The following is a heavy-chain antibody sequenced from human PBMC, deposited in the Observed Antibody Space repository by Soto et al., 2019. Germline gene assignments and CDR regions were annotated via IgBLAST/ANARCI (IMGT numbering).Heavy chain of an antibody. CDR1: GYTFTTYD. D-gene: IGHD3-22*01. J-gene: IGHJ6*02. CDR3: ARVIGYYYHMDV. CDR2: ISAYNGNT. V-gene: IGHV1-18*01. Sequence: QVQLVQSGGEVKKPGASVKVSCKASGYTFTTYDLSWVRQAPGQGLEWMGWISAYNGNTNYAQNLQGRVTMTTDTSTSTAYMELKSLSSDDTAVYYCARVIGYYYHMDVWGQGTTGTVSS.